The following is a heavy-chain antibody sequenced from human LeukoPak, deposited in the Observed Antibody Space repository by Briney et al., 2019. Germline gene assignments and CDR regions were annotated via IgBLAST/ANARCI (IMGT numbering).Heavy chain of an antibody. CDR3: ARHPSDSRYCSGGTCYAPLFDY. V-gene: IGHV5-51*01. J-gene: IGHJ4*02. CDR2: IYPDDSDT. CDR1: GYSFSSNW. Sequence: GESLKISCKGSGYSFSSNWIGWVRQMPGKGLEWMGIIYPDDSDTRYSPSFQGQVTISADKSISTAYLQWSSLKASDTAMYYCARHPSDSRYCSGGTCYAPLFDYWGQGSLVSVSS. D-gene: IGHD2-15*01.